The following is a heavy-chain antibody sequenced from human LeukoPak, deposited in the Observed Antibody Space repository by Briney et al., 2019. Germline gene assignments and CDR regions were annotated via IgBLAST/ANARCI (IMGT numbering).Heavy chain of an antibody. D-gene: IGHD2-8*02. Sequence: ASVKVSCKASGYTFTGYYMHWVRQAPGQGPEWMGWINPNSGGTNYAQKFQGRVTMTRDTSTTTVYMELSSLRSDDTAVYYCAREESGGYFDYWGQGTLVSVSS. CDR2: INPNSGGT. CDR1: GYTFTGYY. V-gene: IGHV1-2*02. J-gene: IGHJ4*02. CDR3: AREESGGYFDY.